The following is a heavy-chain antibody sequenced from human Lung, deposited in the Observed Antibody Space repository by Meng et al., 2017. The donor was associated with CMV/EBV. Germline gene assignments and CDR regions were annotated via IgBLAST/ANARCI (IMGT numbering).Heavy chain of an antibody. V-gene: IGHV1-2*06. CDR1: GYTLTDYY. D-gene: IGHD3-22*01. J-gene: IGHJ4*02. CDR3: VRETSGCSLAY. CDR2: INPNSGDT. Sequence: QVQLVQSGAELKKPGASVKVSCKSSGYTLTDYYIHWVRQAPGQGLEWMGLINPNSGDTNYAQKFQGRVTLTRDTSISTAYMEMSRLESDDSAVYYCVRETSGCSLAYWGQGTLVTVSS.